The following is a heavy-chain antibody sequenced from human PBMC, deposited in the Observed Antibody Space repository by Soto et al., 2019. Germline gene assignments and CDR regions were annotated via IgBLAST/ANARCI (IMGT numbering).Heavy chain of an antibody. D-gene: IGHD2-15*01. CDR1: GGTFSSFD. CDR2: IIPAFGPA. J-gene: IGHJ1*01. Sequence: QVQLVQSGAEVKKPGSSVKVSCKVSGGTFSSFDISWLRQAPGQRLEWMGGIIPAFGPANYAPKFQGTVLITADDSATTVYMELSRLRSYDSGVYYCARSGPYCDGGSCDFQYWGQGTLVSVSS. V-gene: IGHV1-69*01. CDR3: ARSGPYCDGGSCDFQY.